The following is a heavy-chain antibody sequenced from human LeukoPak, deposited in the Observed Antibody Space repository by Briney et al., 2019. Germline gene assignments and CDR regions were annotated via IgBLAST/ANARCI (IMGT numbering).Heavy chain of an antibody. V-gene: IGHV4-34*01. Sequence: PSETLSLTCAVYGGSFSGYYWSWIRQPPGKGLEWIGEINHSGSTNYNPSLKSRVTISVDTSKNQFSLKLSSVTAADTAVYYCARSDCGGDCYETEYFQHWGQGTLVTVSS. D-gene: IGHD2-21*02. CDR1: GGSFSGYY. CDR2: INHSGST. CDR3: ARSDCGGDCYETEYFQH. J-gene: IGHJ1*01.